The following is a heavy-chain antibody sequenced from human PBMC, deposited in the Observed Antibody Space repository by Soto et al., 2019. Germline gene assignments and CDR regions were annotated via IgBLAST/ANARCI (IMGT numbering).Heavy chain of an antibody. CDR3: ASAVVQLERHSYFAY. J-gene: IGHJ4*02. Sequence: EVQLLESGGGLAQPGGSLRLSCAASGFAFRSYAMNWVRQAPGKGLEWVSAVSTSGGSTYYADSVKGRFTTSRDNSKNTVYLQMNGLRAEDTAVYYCASAVVQLERHSYFAYWGQGTLVTVSS. CDR2: VSTSGGST. D-gene: IGHD1-1*01. V-gene: IGHV3-23*01. CDR1: GFAFRSYA.